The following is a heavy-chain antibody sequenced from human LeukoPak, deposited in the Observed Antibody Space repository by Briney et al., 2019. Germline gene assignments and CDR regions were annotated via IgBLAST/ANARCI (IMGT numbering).Heavy chain of an antibody. CDR1: GGTFSSYA. Sequence: ASVTVSCTASGGTFSSYAISWVRQAPGQGLEWMGRIIPIFGTANYAQKFQGRVTITTDESTSTAYMELSSLRSEDTAVYYCARELCATNYYYYYMHVWGKGTTVTVSS. V-gene: IGHV1-69*05. J-gene: IGHJ6*03. CDR3: ARELCATNYYYYYMHV. D-gene: IGHD1-26*01. CDR2: IIPIFGTA.